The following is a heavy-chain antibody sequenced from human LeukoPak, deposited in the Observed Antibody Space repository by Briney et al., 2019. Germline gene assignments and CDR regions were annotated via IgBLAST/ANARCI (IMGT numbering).Heavy chain of an antibody. Sequence: PSETLSLTCTVSGGSISSYYWSWIRQPPGKGLEWIGYIYTSGSTNYNPSLKRRVTISVDTSKNQFSLKLSSVTAADTAVYYCARGGATMDYWGQGTLVTVSS. J-gene: IGHJ4*02. CDR2: IYTSGST. CDR3: ARGGATMDY. CDR1: GGSISSYY. D-gene: IGHD1-26*01. V-gene: IGHV4-4*09.